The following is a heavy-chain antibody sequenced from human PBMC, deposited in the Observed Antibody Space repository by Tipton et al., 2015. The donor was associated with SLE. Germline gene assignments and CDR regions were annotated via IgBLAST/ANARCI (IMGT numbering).Heavy chain of an antibody. CDR2: ISYSGSA. Sequence: TLSLPCTVSDGSVSSHYWSWIRQPPGKRLDWIGFISYSGSADYSPSLKSRVSISIDTSKNQFSLKLTSVTAADTAVYYCARARAGWYFDIWGRGTLVTVSS. J-gene: IGHJ2*01. CDR3: ARARAGWYFDI. V-gene: IGHV4-59*02. CDR1: DGSVSSHY.